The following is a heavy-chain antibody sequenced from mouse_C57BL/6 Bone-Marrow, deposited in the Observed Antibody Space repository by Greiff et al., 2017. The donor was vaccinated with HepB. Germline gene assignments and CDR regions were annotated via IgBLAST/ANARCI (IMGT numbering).Heavy chain of an antibody. V-gene: IGHV1-78*01. CDR3: AREEDYYGSSYEFAY. J-gene: IGHJ3*01. D-gene: IGHD1-1*01. CDR1: GYTFTDHT. CDR2: IYPRDGST. Sequence: QVQLQQSDAELVKPGASVKISCKVSGYTFTDHTIHWMKQRPEQGLEWIGYIYPRDGSTKYNEKFKGKATLTADKSSSTAYMQLNSLTSEDSAVYFCAREEDYYGSSYEFAYWGQGTLVTVSA.